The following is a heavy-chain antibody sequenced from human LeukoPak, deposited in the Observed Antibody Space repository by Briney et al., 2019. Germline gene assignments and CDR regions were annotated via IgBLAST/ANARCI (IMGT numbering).Heavy chain of an antibody. CDR2: INPSGGST. J-gene: IGHJ4*02. CDR1: GYTFTSYY. CDR3: ARFATHAGYSHGSLLDY. D-gene: IGHD5-18*01. Sequence: RASVKVSCKASGYTFTSYYMHWVRQAPGQGLEWMGIINPSGGSTSYAQKFQGRVTMTRDTSTSTVYMELSSLRSEDTAVYYCARFATHAGYSHGSLLDYWGQGTLVTVSS. V-gene: IGHV1-46*01.